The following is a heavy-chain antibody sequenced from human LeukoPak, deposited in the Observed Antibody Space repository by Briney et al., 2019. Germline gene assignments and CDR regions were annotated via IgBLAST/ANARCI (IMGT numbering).Heavy chain of an antibody. J-gene: IGHJ4*02. Sequence: PGGSLRLSCAASGFTFSSYGMHWVRQAPGKGLEGVAIIWYDGSNKYYADSVKGRFTISRDNSKNTLYLQMNSLRAEDTAVYSCARDPNTAMASFDFWGQGTLVTVSS. D-gene: IGHD5-18*01. V-gene: IGHV3-33*01. CDR2: IWYDGSNK. CDR3: ARDPNTAMASFDF. CDR1: GFTFSSYG.